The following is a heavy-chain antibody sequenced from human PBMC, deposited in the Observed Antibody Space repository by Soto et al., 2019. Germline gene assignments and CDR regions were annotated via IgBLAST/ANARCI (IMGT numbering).Heavy chain of an antibody. J-gene: IGHJ6*02. CDR1: GFTFSSYG. CDR3: AKILGIAAGLYYYYDGIDV. D-gene: IGHD6-13*01. CDR2: IWYDGSNK. V-gene: IGHV3-33*06. Sequence: GGSLRLSCAASGFTFSSYGMHWVRQAPGKGLEWVAVIWYDGSNKYYADSVKGRFTISRDNSKNTLYLQMNSLRAEDTAVYYYAKILGIAAGLYYYYDGIDVWGQGTTVTVSS.